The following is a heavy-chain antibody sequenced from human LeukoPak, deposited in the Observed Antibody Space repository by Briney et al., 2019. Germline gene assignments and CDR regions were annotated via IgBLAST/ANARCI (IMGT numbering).Heavy chain of an antibody. J-gene: IGHJ6*02. CDR2: IYYSGST. D-gene: IGHD1-7*01. CDR3: ARELGNNWNYLYYYGMDV. Sequence: LSLTCTVSGGSISSGGYYWSWIRQHPGKGLEWIGYIYYSGSTYYNPSLKSRVTISVDTSKNQFSLKLSSVTAADTAVYYCARELGNNWNYLYYYGMDVWDQGTTVTVSS. CDR1: GGSISSGGYY. V-gene: IGHV4-31*03.